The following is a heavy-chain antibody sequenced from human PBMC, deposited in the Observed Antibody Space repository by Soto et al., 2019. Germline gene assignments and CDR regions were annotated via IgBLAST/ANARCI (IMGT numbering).Heavy chain of an antibody. J-gene: IGHJ6*02. D-gene: IGHD3-22*01. Sequence: ASVKVSCKTSGYTFTRNGISWVRQAPGQGLEWMGWISPTSGSKKYAQKFQGRVIMTTDTSTSTAYMELRSLRCDDTAVYYCVKDRDSNSWPSRDVWGPGTTVTVSS. CDR1: GYTFTRNG. CDR2: ISPTSGSK. V-gene: IGHV1-18*01. CDR3: VKDRDSNSWPSRDV.